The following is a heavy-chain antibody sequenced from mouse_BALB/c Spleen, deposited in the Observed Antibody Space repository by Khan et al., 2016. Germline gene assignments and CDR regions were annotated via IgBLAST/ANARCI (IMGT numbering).Heavy chain of an antibody. V-gene: IGHV5-17*02. J-gene: IGHJ2*01. Sequence: EVELVESGGGLVQPGGSRRLSCAASEFTFSSFGMHWDRQAPEKGLEWVAYINSGSTTIFYADTVKGRFTISRDNPKNTLFLQMTSLRSEDTAMYYCTRSKGNWDDFDYWGQGTTLTVSS. D-gene: IGHD4-1*01. CDR3: TRSKGNWDDFDY. CDR2: INSGSTTI. CDR1: EFTFSSFG.